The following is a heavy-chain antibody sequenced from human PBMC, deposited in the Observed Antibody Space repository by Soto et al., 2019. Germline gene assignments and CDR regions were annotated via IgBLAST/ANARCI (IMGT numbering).Heavy chain of an antibody. J-gene: IGHJ6*02. V-gene: IGHV4-59*01. CDR2: IYYIGST. Sequence: SETLSVTCTVSGGSISSYYWSWIRQPPGKGLEWIGYIYYIGSTNYNPSLKSRVTISVDTSKNQFSLKLSSVTAADTAVYYCARDRYSSGWYYYGMDVWGQGTTVTVSS. CDR3: ARDRYSSGWYYYGMDV. D-gene: IGHD6-19*01. CDR1: GGSISSYY.